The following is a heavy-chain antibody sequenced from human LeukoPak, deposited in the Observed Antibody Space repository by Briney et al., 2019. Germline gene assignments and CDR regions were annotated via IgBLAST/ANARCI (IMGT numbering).Heavy chain of an antibody. CDR2: IYYSGST. CDR3: ASGYSYGYEGGFDY. J-gene: IGHJ4*02. Sequence: ASETLSLTCTVSGGSISSGGYYWSWIRQPPGKGLEWIGYIYYSGSTNYNPSLKSRVTISVDTSKNQFSLKLSSVTAADTAVYYCASGYSYGYEGGFDYWGQGTLVTVSS. CDR1: GGSISSGGYY. D-gene: IGHD5-18*01. V-gene: IGHV4-61*08.